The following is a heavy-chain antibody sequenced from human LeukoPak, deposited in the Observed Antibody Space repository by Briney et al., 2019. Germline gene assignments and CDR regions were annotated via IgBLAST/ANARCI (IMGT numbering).Heavy chain of an antibody. J-gene: IGHJ3*02. D-gene: IGHD3-16*01. CDR2: ISRIGGDT. CDR1: GCTLSNYA. Sequence: GGSLRLSCSASGCTLSNYAMYWVRQPPGKGLKCVSGISRIGGDTYYADSVKGRFTISRDNSKNTLYLQMSSLRPEDTAMYYCVRAPLPGAVPIEIWGQGTMVTVSS. CDR3: VRAPLPGAVPIEI. V-gene: IGHV3-64D*06.